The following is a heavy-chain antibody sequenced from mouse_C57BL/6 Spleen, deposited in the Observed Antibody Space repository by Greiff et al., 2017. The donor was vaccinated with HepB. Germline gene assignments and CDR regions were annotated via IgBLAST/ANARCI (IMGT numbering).Heavy chain of an antibody. J-gene: IGHJ2*01. CDR3: ARVLTGNYFDY. CDR1: GFNIKDYY. D-gene: IGHD4-1*01. CDR2: IDPEDGDT. Sequence: EVQLQQSGAELVKPGASVKLSCTASGFNIKDYYMHWVKQRTEQGLEWIGRIDPEDGDTKYAPKFQGKATITADKPSNTAYLQLSSLTSEDTAVYYCARVLTGNYFDYWGQGTTLTVSS. V-gene: IGHV14-2*01.